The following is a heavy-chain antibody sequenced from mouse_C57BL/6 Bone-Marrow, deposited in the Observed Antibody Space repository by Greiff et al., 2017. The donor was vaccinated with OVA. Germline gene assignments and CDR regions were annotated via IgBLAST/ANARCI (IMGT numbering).Heavy chain of an antibody. Sequence: EVQVVESGGGLVKPGGSLKLSCAASGFTFSDYGMHWVRQAPEKGLEWVAYISSGSSTIYYADTVKGRFTISRDNAKNTLFQQMTSLRSEDTAMYYCARGYYAMDYWGQGTSVTVSS. CDR1: GFTFSDYG. CDR2: ISSGSSTI. J-gene: IGHJ4*01. CDR3: ARGYYAMDY. V-gene: IGHV5-17*01.